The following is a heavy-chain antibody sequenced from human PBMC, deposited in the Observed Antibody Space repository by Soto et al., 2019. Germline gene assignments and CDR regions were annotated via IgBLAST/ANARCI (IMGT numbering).Heavy chain of an antibody. CDR3: AKGRTVTTEYYFDY. D-gene: IGHD4-17*01. J-gene: IGHJ4*02. CDR1: VFTCSSYG. V-gene: IGHV3-30*18. CDR2: ISYDGSNK. Sequence: PWWSLRLSCSASVFTCSSYGMHWFRQAPGKGLEWVAVISYDGSNKYYADSVKGRFTISRDNSKNTLYLQMNSLRAEDTAVYYCAKGRTVTTEYYFDYWGQGTLVTVSS.